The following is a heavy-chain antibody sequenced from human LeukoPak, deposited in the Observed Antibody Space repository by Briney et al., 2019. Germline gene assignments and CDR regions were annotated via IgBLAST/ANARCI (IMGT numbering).Heavy chain of an antibody. Sequence: PSETLSLTCTVSGASLNSGGYYWNWIRQPPGKEPEWIGYIYYSGSTYYNPSLKSRVTISVDTSKNQFSLKLSSVTAADTAVYYCARQSAAMVRVIDYWGQGTLVTVSS. J-gene: IGHJ4*02. CDR1: GASLNSGGYY. CDR2: IYYSGST. D-gene: IGHD5-18*01. CDR3: ARQSAAMVRVIDY. V-gene: IGHV4-61*08.